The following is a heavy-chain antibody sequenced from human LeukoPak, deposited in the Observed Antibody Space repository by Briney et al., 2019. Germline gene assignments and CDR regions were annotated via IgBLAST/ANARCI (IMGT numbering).Heavy chain of an antibody. CDR1: GFTFSSYA. D-gene: IGHD6-19*01. J-gene: IGHJ5*02. CDR2: ISGSGGRT. Sequence: GGSLRLSCAASGFTFSSYAMSWVRRAPGKGLKWVSGISGSGGRTYYADSVKGRFTISRDNSKNTLYLQMNSLRAEDTAVYYCAKDPWNIEVANTNGWFDLWGQGTLVTASS. CDR3: AKDPWNIEVANTNGWFDL. V-gene: IGHV3-23*01.